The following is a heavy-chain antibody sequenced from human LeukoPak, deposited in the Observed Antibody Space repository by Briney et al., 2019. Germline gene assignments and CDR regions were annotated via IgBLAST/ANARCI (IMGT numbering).Heavy chain of an antibody. CDR2: ITNTGGVT. D-gene: IGHD6-6*01. V-gene: IGHV3-23*05. CDR1: GFTFSTYA. Sequence: GGSLRLSCAASGFTFSTYAMSWVRQAPGKGLEWVSGITNTGGVTLYADSVKGRLTISRDNAKNSLYLQMNSLRAEDTAVYYCARGVAARAPLDYWGQGTLVTVSS. J-gene: IGHJ4*02. CDR3: ARGVAARAPLDY.